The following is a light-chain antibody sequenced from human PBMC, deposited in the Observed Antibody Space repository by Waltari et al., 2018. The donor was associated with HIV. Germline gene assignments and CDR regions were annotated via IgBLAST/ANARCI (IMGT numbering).Light chain of an antibody. CDR2: DVD. Sequence: SAVTQPASVSGLPGQSITISCTGGDSDFGLYNFVSWYQKHPGRVPRLILYDVDIRAPGISDRFSCSRSGPTASLNISRLRAEDEADYYCASFTGDDTLLFGGGTKVTVL. V-gene: IGLV2-14*03. CDR1: DSDFGLYNF. J-gene: IGLJ3*02. CDR3: ASFTGDDTLL.